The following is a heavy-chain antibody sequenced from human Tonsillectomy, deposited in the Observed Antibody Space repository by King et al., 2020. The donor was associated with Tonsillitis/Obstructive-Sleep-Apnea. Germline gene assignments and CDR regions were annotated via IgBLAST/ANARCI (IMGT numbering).Heavy chain of an antibody. D-gene: IGHD3-3*01. CDR1: GGSISISRYY. CDR3: ARTYYDFWSGSLAYFDY. CDR2: IYYSGSI. J-gene: IGHJ4*02. V-gene: IGHV4-39*01. Sequence: QLQESGPGQVKTSETLSLTGKVSGGSISISRYYWGWIRQPPGKGMEWIGSIYYSGSIYYNLSLRSRVTISVATSKNQFSLKLSSVTAADTAVYYCARTYYDFWSGSLAYFDYWGQGTLVTVSS.